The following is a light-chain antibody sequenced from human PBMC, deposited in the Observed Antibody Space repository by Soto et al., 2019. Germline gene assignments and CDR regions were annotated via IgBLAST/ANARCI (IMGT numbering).Light chain of an antibody. CDR1: QSVSSSY. V-gene: IGKV3D-20*02. CDR3: QQRYDWPVT. J-gene: IGKJ1*01. Sequence: EIVLTQSPCTLSLSPGEGATLSCRASQSVSSSYIAWYQQRPGQTPSLLIYGASTKATGIPARFSGSGSGTDFTLTISSLEPEDFSVYYCQQRYDWPVTFGQGTKVDIK. CDR2: GAS.